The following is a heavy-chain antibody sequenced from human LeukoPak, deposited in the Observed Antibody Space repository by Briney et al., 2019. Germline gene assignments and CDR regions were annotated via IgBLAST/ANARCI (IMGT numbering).Heavy chain of an antibody. D-gene: IGHD6-6*01. Sequence: GESLKISCTGSGYIFTSYWIGWVRQMPGKGLEWKGLIYPGDSDTSYSPSFQGQVTISADKSISTAYLQWSSLKAADTAMYYCARRGFTDSSSYDYWGQGTLVTVSS. V-gene: IGHV5-51*01. J-gene: IGHJ4*02. CDR1: GYIFTSYW. CDR3: ARRGFTDSSSYDY. CDR2: IYPGDSDT.